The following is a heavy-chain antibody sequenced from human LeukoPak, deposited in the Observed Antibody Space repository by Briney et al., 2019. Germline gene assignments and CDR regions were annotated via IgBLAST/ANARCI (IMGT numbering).Heavy chain of an antibody. Sequence: ASVKVSCKASGYTFTGYYMHWVRQAPGQGLGWMGWINPNSGGTNCAQKFQGWVTMTRDTSISTAYMELSRLRSDDTAVYYCARADGSGSFYGMDVWGQGTTVTVSS. J-gene: IGHJ6*02. V-gene: IGHV1-2*04. CDR2: INPNSGGT. D-gene: IGHD3-10*01. CDR1: GYTFTGYY. CDR3: ARADGSGSFYGMDV.